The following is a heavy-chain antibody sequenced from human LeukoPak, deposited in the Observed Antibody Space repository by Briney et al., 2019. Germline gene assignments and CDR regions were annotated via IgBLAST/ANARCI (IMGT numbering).Heavy chain of an antibody. CDR1: GYTFTGYY. CDR2: INPNSGGT. D-gene: IGHD2-8*01. Sequence: ASVKVSCKASGYTFTGYYMHWVRQAPGQGLEWMGWINPNSGGTNYAQKFQGRVTMTRDTCISTAYMELSRLRSDDTAVYYCARDAGVGYYYYGMDVWGQGTTVTVSS. V-gene: IGHV1-2*02. J-gene: IGHJ6*02. CDR3: ARDAGVGYYYYGMDV.